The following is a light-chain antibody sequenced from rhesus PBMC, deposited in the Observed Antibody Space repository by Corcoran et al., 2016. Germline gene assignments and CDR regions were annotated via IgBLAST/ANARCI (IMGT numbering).Light chain of an antibody. CDR1: SLKTYY. CDR2: DNT. Sequence: SSGLTQEPALSVALGHTVRMTCQGDSLKTYYASWYQQKPGQVPVLVIYDNTNRPSGIPGRFSGSWSGNTGALTITGAQVEDEADYYCGSWDNSGNQYIFGAGTRLTVL. V-gene: IGLV3S11*01. CDR3: GSWDNSGNQYI. J-gene: IGLJ1*01.